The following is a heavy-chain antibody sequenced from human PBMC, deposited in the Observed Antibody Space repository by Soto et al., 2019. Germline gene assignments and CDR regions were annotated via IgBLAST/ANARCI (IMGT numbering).Heavy chain of an antibody. V-gene: IGHV3-74*01. CDR2: INSDGSST. CDR3: ARFEACWCISCYSVFDS. J-gene: IGHJ4*02. D-gene: IGHD2-2*01. CDR1: GFTFSSYW. Sequence: EVQLVESGGGLVQPGGSLRLSCAASGFTFSSYWMHWVRQVPGKGLVWVSRINSDGSSTTYAESVKGRFTISRDNAENTLYLQMNSLRAADTCVYHCARFEACWCISCYSVFDSLGQGTLVTVSS.